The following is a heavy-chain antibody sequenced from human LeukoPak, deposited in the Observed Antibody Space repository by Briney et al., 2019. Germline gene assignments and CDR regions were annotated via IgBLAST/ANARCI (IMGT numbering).Heavy chain of an antibody. D-gene: IGHD2-15*01. CDR2: ISYDGSNK. V-gene: IGHV3-30*18. CDR3: AKNVGDYGMDV. CDR1: GFTFSIYG. J-gene: IGHJ6*02. Sequence: GGSLRLSCAASGFTFSIYGMHWVRQAPGKGLEWVAVISYDGSNKYYADSVKGRFTISRDNSKNTLYLQMNSLRAEDTAVYYCAKNVGDYGMDVWGQGTTVTVSS.